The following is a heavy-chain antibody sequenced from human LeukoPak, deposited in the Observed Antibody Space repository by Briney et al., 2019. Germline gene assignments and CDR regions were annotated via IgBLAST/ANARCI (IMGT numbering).Heavy chain of an antibody. D-gene: IGHD3-9*01. CDR3: ARDREYYDILTGYKVSHYFDY. V-gene: IGHV3-30*04. CDR1: GFTFNNYA. J-gene: IGHJ4*02. Sequence: GSLRLSCAASGFTFNNYAMHWVRQAPGKGLEWVAIISYDGSNKYYADSVKGRFTISRDNSKNTLFLQMNSLRAEDTAVYYCARDREYYDILTGYKVSHYFDYWGQGTLVTVSS. CDR2: ISYDGSNK.